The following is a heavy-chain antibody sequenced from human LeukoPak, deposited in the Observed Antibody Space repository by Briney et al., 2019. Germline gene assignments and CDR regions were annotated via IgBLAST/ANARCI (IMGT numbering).Heavy chain of an antibody. J-gene: IGHJ4*02. Sequence: GGSLRLSCAASGFTFSSYGMHWVRQAPGKGLEWVAVIWYDGSNKYYADSVKGRFTISRDNSKNTLHLQMSSLRAEDTALYYCVKDRCDRATCPEVWGQGTLVTVSS. CDR1: GFTFSSYG. D-gene: IGHD1-14*01. V-gene: IGHV3-33*06. CDR3: VKDRCDRATCPEV. CDR2: IWYDGSNK.